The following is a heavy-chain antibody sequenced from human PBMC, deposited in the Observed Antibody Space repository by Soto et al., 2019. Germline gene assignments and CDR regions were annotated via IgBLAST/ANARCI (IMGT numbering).Heavy chain of an antibody. V-gene: IGHV3-74*01. CDR2: INVDGSSI. Sequence: EVQLVESGGGLVQPGGSLRLSCAASGFIFNGYWMHWVRQAPGKGLVWVSRINVDGSSISYVDSVKGRFTISRDNAKKTVDLQMNSLRVEDTGVYYCARDIGTVTTALDYWGQGTLVIVSS. CDR1: GFIFNGYW. D-gene: IGHD4-17*01. J-gene: IGHJ4*02. CDR3: ARDIGTVTTALDY.